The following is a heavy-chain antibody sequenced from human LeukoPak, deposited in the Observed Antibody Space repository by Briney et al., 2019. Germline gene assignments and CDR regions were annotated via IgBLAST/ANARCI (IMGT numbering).Heavy chain of an antibody. CDR3: AREGGLYYYYYMDG. V-gene: IGHV4-4*07. CDR2: IYASGST. CDR1: GGSISSYY. Sequence: SETLSLTCTVSGGSISSYYWSWIRQPAGKELEWIGRIYASGSTNYKPSLKSRLTMSLDTSKNQFSLKLTSVTAADTAVYYCAREGGLYYYYYMDGWGKGTPVPV. J-gene: IGHJ6*03. D-gene: IGHD3-16*01.